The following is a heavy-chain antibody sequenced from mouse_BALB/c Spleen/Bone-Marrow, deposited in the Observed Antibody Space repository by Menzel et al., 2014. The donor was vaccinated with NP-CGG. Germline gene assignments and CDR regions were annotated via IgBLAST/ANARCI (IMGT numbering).Heavy chain of an antibody. CDR2: IYPGDGST. D-gene: IGHD3-2*01. J-gene: IGHJ3*01. Sequence: LQESGPELVKPGALVKISCKASGYTFTSYDINWVEQRPGQGLEWIGWIYPGDGSTKYNEKFKGKATLTADKSSSTAYMQLSSLTSENSAVYFCTRSGDSSGYGFAYWGQGTLVTVSA. CDR1: GYTFTSYD. CDR3: TRSGDSSGYGFAY. V-gene: IGHV1S33*01.